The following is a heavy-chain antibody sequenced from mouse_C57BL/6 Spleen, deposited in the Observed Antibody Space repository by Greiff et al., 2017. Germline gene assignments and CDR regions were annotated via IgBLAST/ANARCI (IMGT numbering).Heavy chain of an antibody. Sequence: VQLQQSGPELVKPGASVKISCKASGYAFSSSWMNWVKQRPGKGLEWIGRIYPGDGDTNYNGKFKGKATLTADKSSSTAYMQLSSLTYEDSAVYCCARSRDYYDSSSAWFAYWGQGTLVTVSA. V-gene: IGHV1-82*01. CDR2: IYPGDGDT. CDR3: ARSRDYYDSSSAWFAY. J-gene: IGHJ3*01. CDR1: GYAFSSSW. D-gene: IGHD1-1*01.